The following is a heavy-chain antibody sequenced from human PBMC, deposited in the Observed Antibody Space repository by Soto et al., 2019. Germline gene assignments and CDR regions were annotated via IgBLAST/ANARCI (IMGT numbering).Heavy chain of an antibody. CDR2: ISYSGAT. CDR1: GGSVSGDKNY. CDR3: ATSPRFAFDF. J-gene: IGHJ3*01. V-gene: IGHV4-61*01. D-gene: IGHD3-16*01. Sequence: QVQLQESGPGLVKPSETLSLTCSVSGGSVSGDKNYWSWIRQSPGKGLEWIGFISYSGATIYNPSLKSRLTISVDRSKNQFSLRLSSVTASDTALYYCATSPRFAFDFWGQGTTVIFSS.